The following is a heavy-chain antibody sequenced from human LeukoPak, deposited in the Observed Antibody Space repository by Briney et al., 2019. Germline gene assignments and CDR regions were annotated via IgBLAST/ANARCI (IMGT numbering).Heavy chain of an antibody. V-gene: IGHV3-48*04. Sequence: PGGSLRLSCAASGFTFSNFSMNWVRQAPGKGLEWISYISRGSSPIYYADSVKGRFTISRDNAKNSLFLQMSSLRAEDTAVYYCVRDKVGYGSGVIDYWGQGTLVTVSS. CDR1: GFTFSNFS. J-gene: IGHJ4*02. D-gene: IGHD3-10*01. CDR3: VRDKVGYGSGVIDY. CDR2: ISRGSSPI.